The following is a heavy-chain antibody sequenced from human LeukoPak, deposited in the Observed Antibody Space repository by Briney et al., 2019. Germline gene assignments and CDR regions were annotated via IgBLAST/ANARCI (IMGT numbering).Heavy chain of an antibody. CDR3: ATQPSGDVVPIYTGYWYFDL. D-gene: IGHD5-12*01. CDR1: GVSIRSSNSY. CDR2: IYYSGNT. Sequence: SETLSLTCTVSGVSIRSSNSYWGWIRQPPGKGLEWIGSIYYSGNTYYNASLKSQVSISIDTSKNQFSLKLTSVTAADTAVYYCATQPSGDVVPIYTGYWYFDLWGRGTLVTVSS. J-gene: IGHJ2*01. V-gene: IGHV4-39*01.